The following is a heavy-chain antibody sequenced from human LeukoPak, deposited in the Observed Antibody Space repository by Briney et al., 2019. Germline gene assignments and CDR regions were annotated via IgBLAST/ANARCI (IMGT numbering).Heavy chain of an antibody. D-gene: IGHD6-13*01. CDR1: GYTFTVYY. CDR3: ARGVATAGAKFFDY. V-gene: IGHV1-2*02. CDR2: INPNNGGT. J-gene: IGHJ4*02. Sequence: ASVTVSCKASGYTFTVYYIHWLRQAPGQGREGLGWINPNNGGTLYAQKFQGGVTITRDTSISAVYMELNRLTADDPAVYYCARGVATAGAKFFDYWGQGTLVTVSS.